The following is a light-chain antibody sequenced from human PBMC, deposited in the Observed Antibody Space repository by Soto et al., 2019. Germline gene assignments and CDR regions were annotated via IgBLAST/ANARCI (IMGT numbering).Light chain of an antibody. J-gene: IGLJ1*01. CDR3: CSYAGSSTHV. CDR1: SSDVGSYNL. CDR2: EGS. Sequence: QSALTQPASVSGSPGQSITISCTGTSSDVGSYNLVSWYQQHPGKAPKLMIYEGSKRPSGVSNRFSGSKSGNTASLTISGLQAEDEADYYCCSYAGSSTHVFGNGTKAPS. V-gene: IGLV2-23*01.